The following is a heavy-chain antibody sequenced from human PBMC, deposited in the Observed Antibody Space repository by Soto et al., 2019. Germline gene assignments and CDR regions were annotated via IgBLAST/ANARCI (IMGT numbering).Heavy chain of an antibody. D-gene: IGHD5-12*01. CDR3: ALLIGGVYDSGRRWEEFDF. CDR2: VYLDDEN. Sequence: QITVKESGLTLVKPTQTLTLTCTFSGFSLSTNGMGVGWIRQSPGKALEWLALVYLDDENRYSPSLRSRLTISAYTYQNQVALALNITDPDVASLYFCALLIGGVYDSGRRWEEFDFWGQGTLVTVSS. CDR1: GFSLSTNGMG. V-gene: IGHV2-5*02. J-gene: IGHJ4*02.